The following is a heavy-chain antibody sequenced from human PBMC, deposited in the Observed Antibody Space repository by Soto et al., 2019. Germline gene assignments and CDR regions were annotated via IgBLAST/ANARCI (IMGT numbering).Heavy chain of an antibody. CDR3: ARQGYCSGGSGDLFLDDY. Sequence: QVQLVQSGAEVKKPGSSVKVSCKASGGTFSSYTISWVRQAPGQGLEWMGRIIPILGIANYAQKFQGRVTITADKSTSTAYMGLSSLRSEDTAVYYCARQGYCSGGSGDLFLDDYWGQGTLVTVSS. V-gene: IGHV1-69*02. J-gene: IGHJ4*02. CDR1: GGTFSSYT. D-gene: IGHD2-15*01. CDR2: IIPILGIA.